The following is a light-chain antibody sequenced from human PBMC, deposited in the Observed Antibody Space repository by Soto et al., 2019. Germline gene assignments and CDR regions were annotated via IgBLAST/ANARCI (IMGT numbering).Light chain of an antibody. V-gene: IGLV2-23*02. J-gene: IGLJ1*01. CDR2: EVS. CDR3: CSYAGSSTFAYV. Sequence: QSVLTQPASVSGSPGQSITISCTGTSSDVGSYNLVSWYQQHPGKAPKLMIYEVSKRPSGVSNRFSGSKSGNTASLTISGLQAEEEADYSCCSYAGSSTFAYVFGTGTKVTV. CDR1: SSDVGSYNL.